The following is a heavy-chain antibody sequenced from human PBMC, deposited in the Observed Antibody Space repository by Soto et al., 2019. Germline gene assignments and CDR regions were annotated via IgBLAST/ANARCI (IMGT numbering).Heavy chain of an antibody. J-gene: IGHJ6*02. CDR3: ARARGGVLGGHGMDV. CDR1: GGSLSSGGYS. D-gene: IGHD3-16*01. V-gene: IGHV4-30-2*01. CDR2: IYHTGSA. Sequence: QLQLQESGSGLVKPSQTLSLTCAVSGGSLSSGGYSWSWIRQPPGKGVEWIGYIYHTGSAYYNPSLKTRVTRSVDRSKSQFSLNLSSGTAADTAVYYCARARGGVLGGHGMDVWGQGTTVSVSS.